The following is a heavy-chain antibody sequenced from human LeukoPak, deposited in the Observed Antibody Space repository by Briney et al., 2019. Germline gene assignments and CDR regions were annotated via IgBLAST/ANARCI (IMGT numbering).Heavy chain of an antibody. D-gene: IGHD3-3*01. Sequence: GGSLRLSCAASGFTFSSYSMNWVRQAPGKGLEWVSSISSSSSYIYYADSVKGRFTISRVNAKNSLYLQMNSLRAEDTAVYYCARVLRFLEWLLFDYWGQGTLVTVSS. J-gene: IGHJ4*02. CDR1: GFTFSSYS. CDR3: ARVLRFLEWLLFDY. CDR2: ISSSSSYI. V-gene: IGHV3-21*01.